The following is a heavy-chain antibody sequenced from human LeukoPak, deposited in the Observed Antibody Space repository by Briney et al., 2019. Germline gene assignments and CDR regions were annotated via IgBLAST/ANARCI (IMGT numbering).Heavy chain of an antibody. D-gene: IGHD2-15*01. J-gene: IGHJ6*03. CDR1: GYTFTSYG. V-gene: IGHV1-18*01. CDR3: ARGLRYCSGGRCYFSPPYYYYMDV. Sequence: ASVKVSCKASGYTFTSYGISWVRQAPGQGLEWMGWISAYNGNTNYAQKFQGRVTMTRNTSISTAYMELSSLRSEDTAVYYCARGLRYCSGGRCYFSPPYYYYMDVWGKGTTVTISS. CDR2: ISAYNGNT.